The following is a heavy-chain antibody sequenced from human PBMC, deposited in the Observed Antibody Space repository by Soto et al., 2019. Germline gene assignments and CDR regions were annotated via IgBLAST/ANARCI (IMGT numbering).Heavy chain of an antibody. Sequence: EVQLVESGGGLVQPGGSLRLSCAASGFTFSSNWMHWVRRVPGGGLVWVSRINTDGSRTSYEDSVEGRFTISRDNAKNTVYLQMSSLRAEDTAVYYCARDGEGFWGQGTLVTVSS. CDR2: INTDGSRT. D-gene: IGHD2-21*01. V-gene: IGHV3-74*01. CDR1: GFTFSSNW. J-gene: IGHJ4*02. CDR3: ARDGEGF.